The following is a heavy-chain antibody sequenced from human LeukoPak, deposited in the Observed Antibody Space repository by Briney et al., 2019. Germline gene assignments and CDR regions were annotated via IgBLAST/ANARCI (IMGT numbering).Heavy chain of an antibody. CDR1: GFTFSSYG. Sequence: GGSLRLSCAASGFTFSSYGMHWVRQAPGKGLEWVAVISYDGSNKYYADSVKGRFTISRDNSKNTLYLQMNSLRAEDTAVYYCAKDQGDGHKVRGVIIYWGQGTLVTVSS. V-gene: IGHV3-30*18. CDR2: ISYDGSNK. J-gene: IGHJ4*02. D-gene: IGHD3-10*01. CDR3: AKDQGDGHKVRGVIIY.